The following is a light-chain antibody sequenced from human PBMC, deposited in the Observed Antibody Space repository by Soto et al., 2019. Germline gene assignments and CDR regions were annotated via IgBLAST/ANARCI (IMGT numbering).Light chain of an antibody. CDR1: QSGSSSY. CDR3: QPYGSSPWT. CDR2: GAS. Sequence: EILWTQSPGTLSLSPGERATLSGRASQSGSSSYLAWYQQKPGQAPRLIIYGASSRATGIPERFSGSGSGTDLPLTISRLEPEDFAVYYCQPYGSSPWTFGQGTKVDIK. V-gene: IGKV3-20*01. J-gene: IGKJ1*01.